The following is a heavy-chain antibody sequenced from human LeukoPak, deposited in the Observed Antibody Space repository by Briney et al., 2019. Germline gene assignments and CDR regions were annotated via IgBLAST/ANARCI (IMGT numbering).Heavy chain of an antibody. V-gene: IGHV4-34*01. CDR3: AREPYYYDHTGFHPRYLDS. D-gene: IGHD3-22*01. J-gene: IGHJ4*02. CDR2: INHSGST. CDR1: GGSFSGYY. Sequence: PSETLSLTCAVYGGSFSGYYWSWIRQPPGKGLEWIGEINHSGSTNYNPSLKSRVTISVDTSKNQFSLQLNSVTPEDTAVYYCAREPYYYDHTGFHPRYLDSWGQGALVSVSS.